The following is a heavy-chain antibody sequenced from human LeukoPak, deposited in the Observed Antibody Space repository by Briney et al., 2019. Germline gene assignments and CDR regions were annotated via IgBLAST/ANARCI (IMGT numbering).Heavy chain of an antibody. CDR1: GGSISSYY. CDR3: ARVKHWYFDL. J-gene: IGHJ2*01. CDR2: IYYSGST. V-gene: IGHV4-59*01. Sequence: SETLSLTCTGSGGSISSYYWSWIRQPPGKGLEWIGYIYYSGSTNYNPSLKSRVTISVDTSKNQFSLKLSSVTAADTAVYYCARVKHWYFDLWGRGTLVTVSS.